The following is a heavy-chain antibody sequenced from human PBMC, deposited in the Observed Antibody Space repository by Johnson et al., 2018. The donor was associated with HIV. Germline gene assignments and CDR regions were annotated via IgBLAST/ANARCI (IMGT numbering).Heavy chain of an antibody. CDR1: GFTFSSYA. J-gene: IGHJ3*02. D-gene: IGHD3-10*01. V-gene: IGHV3-64*01. CDR2: ISSNGGST. Sequence: VQLVESGGGLVQPGRSLKLSCAASGFTFSSYAMHWVRQAPGKGLEYVSAISSNGGSTYYANSVKGRFTISRDNSKNTLYLQMNSLRAEDTAVYYCARGPVMVRGVTDAFDIGGQGTMVTVSS. CDR3: ARGPVMVRGVTDAFDI.